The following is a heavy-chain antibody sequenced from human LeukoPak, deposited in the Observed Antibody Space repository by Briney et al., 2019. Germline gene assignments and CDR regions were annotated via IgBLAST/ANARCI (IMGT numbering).Heavy chain of an antibody. V-gene: IGHV3-9*01. CDR2: ISWNSGSI. Sequence: GGSLRLSCAASGFTFDDYAMHWVRQAPGKGLEWVSGISWNSGSIGYADSVKGRFTISRDNAKNSLYLQMNSLRAEDTALYYCAKVGGVRGVIGHWYFDLWGRGTLVTVSS. CDR3: AKVGGVRGVIGHWYFDL. D-gene: IGHD3-10*01. J-gene: IGHJ2*01. CDR1: GFTFDDYA.